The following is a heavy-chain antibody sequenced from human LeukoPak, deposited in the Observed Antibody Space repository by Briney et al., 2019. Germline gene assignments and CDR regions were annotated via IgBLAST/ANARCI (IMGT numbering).Heavy chain of an antibody. J-gene: IGHJ4*02. Sequence: GASVKVSCKASGYTFIIYEIQWVRQAPGQGLEWVGWLRPRYGNTAYAQNFQGRVTITRDTSIDTVYMELSGLRSEDTAVYYCARVGAGEGGIDYSAQGTLITVSS. CDR2: LRPRYGNT. V-gene: IGHV1-8*03. CDR1: GYTFIIYE. CDR3: ARVGAGEGGIDY. D-gene: IGHD3-10*01.